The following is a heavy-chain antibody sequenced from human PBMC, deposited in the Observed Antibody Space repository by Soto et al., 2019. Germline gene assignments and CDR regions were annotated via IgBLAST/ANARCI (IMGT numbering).Heavy chain of an antibody. CDR3: ARDEYYDFWSGYFVY. CDR1: GGSISSYY. V-gene: IGHV4-59*01. CDR2: TYYSGST. D-gene: IGHD3-3*01. J-gene: IGHJ4*02. Sequence: KTSETLSLTCTVSGGSISSYYWSWIRQPPGKGLEWIGYTYYSGSTNYNPSLKSRVTISVDTSKNQFSLKLSSVTAADTAVYYCARDEYYDFWSGYFVYWGQGTLVTVSS.